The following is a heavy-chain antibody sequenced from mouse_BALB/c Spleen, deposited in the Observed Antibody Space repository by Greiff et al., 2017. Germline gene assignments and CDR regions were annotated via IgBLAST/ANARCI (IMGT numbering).Heavy chain of an antibody. CDR3: ARTYYYAMDY. J-gene: IGHJ4*01. V-gene: IGHV4-1*02. CDR1: GFAFSRYW. Sequence: EVQLQESGPGLVQPGGSLKLSCAASGFAFSRYWMSWVRQAPGKGLEWIGEINPDSSTINYTPSLKDKFIISRDNAKNTLYLQMSKVRSEDTALYYCARTYYYAMDYWGQGTSVTVSS. CDR2: INPDSSTI.